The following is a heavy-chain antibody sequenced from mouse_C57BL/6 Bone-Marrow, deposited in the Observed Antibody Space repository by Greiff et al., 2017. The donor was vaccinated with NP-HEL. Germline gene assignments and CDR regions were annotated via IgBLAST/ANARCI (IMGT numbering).Heavy chain of an antibody. J-gene: IGHJ1*03. CDR2: IHPNSGST. CDR1: GYTFTSYW. V-gene: IGHV1-64*01. CDR3: ASESYWYFDV. Sequence: VQLQQPGAELVKPGASVKLSCKASGYTFTSYWMHWVKQRPGQGLEWIGMIHPNSGSTNYNEKFKSKATLTVDKSSSTAYMQLSSLTSEDSAVYYCASESYWYFDVWGTGTTVTVSS.